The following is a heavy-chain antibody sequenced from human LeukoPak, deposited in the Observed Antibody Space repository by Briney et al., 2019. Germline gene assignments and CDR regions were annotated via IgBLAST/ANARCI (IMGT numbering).Heavy chain of an antibody. Sequence: PSETLSLTCAVYGGSFSGYYWSWIRQPPGKGLEWIGEINHSGSTNYNPSLKSRVTISVDTSKNQSSLKLSSVTAADTAVYYCARGRPVAGFDYWGQGTLVTVSS. CDR1: GGSFSGYY. CDR3: ARGRPVAGFDY. J-gene: IGHJ4*02. D-gene: IGHD6-19*01. CDR2: INHSGST. V-gene: IGHV4-34*01.